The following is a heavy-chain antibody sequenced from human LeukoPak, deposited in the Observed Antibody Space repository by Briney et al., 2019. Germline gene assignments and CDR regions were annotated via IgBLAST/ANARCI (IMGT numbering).Heavy chain of an antibody. CDR2: IFYSGST. V-gene: IGHV4-59*01. CDR1: GGSISRYY. D-gene: IGHD3-10*01. J-gene: IGHJ4*02. Sequence: PSETLSLTCTVSGGSISRYYWSWIRQPPGKGLEWIGSIFYSGSTYYNPSLKSRVTISVDTSQNQFSLKLSSVTAADTAVYYCASTYFGSGSYPLDYWGQGTLVTVSS. CDR3: ASTYFGSGSYPLDY.